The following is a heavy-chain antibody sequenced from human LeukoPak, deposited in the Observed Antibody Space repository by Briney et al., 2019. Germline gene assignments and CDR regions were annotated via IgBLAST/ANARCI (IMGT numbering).Heavy chain of an antibody. CDR3: ARDPYSSTWSYGMDV. CDR2: IKQDGSEE. CDR1: GFTFSVYG. Sequence: GRSLRLSCAASGFTFSVYGMNWVRQAPGKGLEWVANIKQDGSEEVYVDSVKGRFTISRDNAKNSLFLQMNTLRAEDTAVYYCARDPYSSTWSYGMDVWGQGTTVTVSS. J-gene: IGHJ6*02. D-gene: IGHD6-6*01. V-gene: IGHV3-7*05.